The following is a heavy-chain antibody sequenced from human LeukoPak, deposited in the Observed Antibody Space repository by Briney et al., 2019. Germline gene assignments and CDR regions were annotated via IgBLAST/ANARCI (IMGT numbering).Heavy chain of an antibody. V-gene: IGHV4-31*02. CDR3: VRNTDGRSNGDY. J-gene: IGHJ4*02. Sequence: SQTLSLTCTVSGDSISSRDSYWCWSRQYPGKALEWIGFIYSSGTTNYNPSLRSRVTLSVDTSQNQFFLWLTSVTDADTATYYCVRNTDGRSNGDYWGQGTLVTVSS. D-gene: IGHD1-1*01. CDR2: IYSSGTT. CDR1: GDSISSRDSY.